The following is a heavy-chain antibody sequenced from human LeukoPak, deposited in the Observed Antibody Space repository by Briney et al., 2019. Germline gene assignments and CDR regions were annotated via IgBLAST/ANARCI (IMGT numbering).Heavy chain of an antibody. CDR2: IYYSGST. Sequence: SETLSLTCTVSGGSISSYYWIWIRQPPGKGLEWIGYIYYSGSTNYNPSLKSRVTISVDTSKNQFSLKLSSVTAADTAVYYCARAREQQLFRPWGQGTLVTVSS. D-gene: IGHD6-13*01. CDR1: GGSISSYY. V-gene: IGHV4-59*01. J-gene: IGHJ4*02. CDR3: ARAREQQLFRP.